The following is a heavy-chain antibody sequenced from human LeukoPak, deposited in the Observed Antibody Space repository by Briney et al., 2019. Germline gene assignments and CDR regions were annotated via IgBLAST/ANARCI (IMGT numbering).Heavy chain of an antibody. CDR2: ISGSGGST. Sequence: GGSLRLSCAASGFTFSSYAMSWVRQAPGKGLEWVSAISGSGGSTYYADSVKGRFTISRDNSKNTLYLRMNSLRAEDTAVYYCAKDRDSGYPSTNGYWGQGTLVTVSS. V-gene: IGHV3-23*01. CDR1: GFTFSSYA. CDR3: AKDRDSGYPSTNGY. D-gene: IGHD5-12*01. J-gene: IGHJ4*02.